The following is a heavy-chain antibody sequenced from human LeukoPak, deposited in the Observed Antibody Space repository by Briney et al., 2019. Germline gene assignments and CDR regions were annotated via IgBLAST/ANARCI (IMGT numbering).Heavy chain of an antibody. D-gene: IGHD3-9*01. CDR2: INHSGST. J-gene: IGHJ4*02. Sequence: SETLSLTCAVYGGSFSGYYWSWIRQPPGKGLEWIGEINHSGSTNYNPSLKSRVTISVDTSKNQFSLKLSSVTAADTAVYYCARLRGILTGYSNWGQGTLVTVSS. CDR1: GGSFSGYY. CDR3: ARLRGILTGYSN. V-gene: IGHV4-34*01.